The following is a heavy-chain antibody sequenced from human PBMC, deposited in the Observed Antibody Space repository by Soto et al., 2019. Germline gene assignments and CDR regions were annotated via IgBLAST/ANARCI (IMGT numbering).Heavy chain of an antibody. V-gene: IGHV1-69*01. J-gene: IGHJ4*02. Sequence: QVQLVQSGAEVKKPGSSVKVSCKASGGTFSSYAISWVRQAPGQGLEWMGGIIPIFGTANYAQKFQGRVTITADESSSRAYMELISLRSEDTAVYYCAGGYYYDSSGYYSNAYYFGYWGQGTLVTVSS. CDR2: IIPIFGTA. CDR1: GGTFSSYA. D-gene: IGHD3-22*01. CDR3: AGGYYYDSSGYYSNAYYFGY.